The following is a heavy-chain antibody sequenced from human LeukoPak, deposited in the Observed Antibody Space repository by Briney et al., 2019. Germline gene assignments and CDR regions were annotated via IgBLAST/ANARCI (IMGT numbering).Heavy chain of an antibody. D-gene: IGHD3-16*02. V-gene: IGHV4-39*01. J-gene: IGHJ4*02. CDR2: IYYSGST. CDR3: ARRYDYVWGSYRKSTYYYFDY. CDR1: GGSISSSSYY. Sequence: SETLSLTCTVSGGSISSSSYYWGWIRQPPGKGLEWIGSIYYSGSTYYNPSLKSRVTISVDTSKNQFSLKLSSVTAADTAVYYCARRYDYVWGSYRKSTYYYFDYWGQGTLDTVSS.